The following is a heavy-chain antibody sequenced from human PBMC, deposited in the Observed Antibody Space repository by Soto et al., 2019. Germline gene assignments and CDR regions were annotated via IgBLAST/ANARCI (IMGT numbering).Heavy chain of an antibody. D-gene: IGHD5-18*01. V-gene: IGHV1-69*06. Sequence: GASVKVSCKASGGTFSSYASSWVRQAPGQGLEWMGGIIPIFGTANYAQKFQGRVTITADKSTSTAYMELSSLRSEDTAVYYCARDKHSLLDYWGQGTLFTFSS. CDR1: GGTFSSYA. CDR3: ARDKHSLLDY. CDR2: IIPIFGTA. J-gene: IGHJ4*02.